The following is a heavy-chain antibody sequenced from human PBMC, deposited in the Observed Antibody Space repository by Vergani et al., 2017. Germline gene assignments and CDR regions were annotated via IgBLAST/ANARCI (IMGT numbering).Heavy chain of an antibody. J-gene: IGHJ5*02. CDR2: IIPILGIA. V-gene: IGHV1-69*04. Sequence: QVQLVQSGAEVKKPGSSVKVSCKASGGTFSSYAISWVRQAPGQGLEWMGRIIPILGIANFAQKFQGRVTITADKSTSTAYMELSSLRSEDTAVYYCAREPQGVVVPAASRXFDPGGQGTLVTVSS. CDR1: GGTFSSYA. CDR3: AREPQGVVVPAASRXFDP. D-gene: IGHD2-2*01.